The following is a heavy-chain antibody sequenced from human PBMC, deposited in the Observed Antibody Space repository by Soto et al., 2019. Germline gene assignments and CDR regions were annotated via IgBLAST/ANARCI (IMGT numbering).Heavy chain of an antibody. D-gene: IGHD2-2*01. Sequence: EEQLLEYGGGLVQPGESLRLSCAASGFTFSSYAMSWVRQAPGKGLEWVSLISGSGGNTFYADSVKGRFTISRDNSKNTLFLQMNSLRAEDTAVYYCARGPSHIGPGIVQVASRGGYNYFDPRGKGTLVTVSS. CDR1: GFTFSSYA. CDR3: ARGPSHIGPGIVQVASRGGYNYFDP. CDR2: ISGSGGNT. J-gene: IGHJ5*02. V-gene: IGHV3-23*01.